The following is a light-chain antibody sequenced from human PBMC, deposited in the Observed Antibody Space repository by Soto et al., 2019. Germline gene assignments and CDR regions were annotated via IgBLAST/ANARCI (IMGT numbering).Light chain of an antibody. Sequence: EIVLTQSPATLSLSPGERATLSCRASQSVSSNLAWYQQKPGQAPRLLIYGASTRATGIPARFSGSGSGTEFTLTVSSLQSEDFAVYYCLQRSDWRTFGRGTKVDIK. V-gene: IGKV3-15*01. CDR1: QSVSSN. CDR3: LQRSDWRT. J-gene: IGKJ1*01. CDR2: GAS.